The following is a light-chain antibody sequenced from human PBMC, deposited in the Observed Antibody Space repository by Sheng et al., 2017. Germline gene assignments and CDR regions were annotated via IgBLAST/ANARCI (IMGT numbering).Light chain of an antibody. J-gene: IGKJ1*01. CDR1: QSLLYSSDNKNY. V-gene: IGKV4-1*01. Sequence: DIVMTQSPDSLAVSLGERATIHCKSSQSLLYSSDNKNYLAWYQQKPGQPPKLLISWASRRESGVPDRFSGSGSGTDFTLTISSLQPEDVATYYCQKYNSGGTFGQGTKVEIK. CDR3: QKYNSGGT. CDR2: WAS.